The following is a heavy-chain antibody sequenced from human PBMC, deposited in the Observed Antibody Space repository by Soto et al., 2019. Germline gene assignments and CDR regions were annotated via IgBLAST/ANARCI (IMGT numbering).Heavy chain of an antibody. Sequence: PGGSLRLSCAASGFTFSSYGMHWVRQAPGKGLEWVAVIWYDGSNKYYADSVKGRFTISRDNSKNTLYLQMNSLRAEDTAVYYCARDFSVEFGPLTTDYWGQGTLVTVSS. J-gene: IGHJ4*02. CDR2: IWYDGSNK. CDR1: GFTFSSYG. V-gene: IGHV3-33*01. CDR3: ARDFSVEFGPLTTDY. D-gene: IGHD4-17*01.